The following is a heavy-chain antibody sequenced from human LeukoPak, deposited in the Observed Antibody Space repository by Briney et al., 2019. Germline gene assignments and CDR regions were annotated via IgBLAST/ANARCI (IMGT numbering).Heavy chain of an antibody. V-gene: IGHV4-59*08. CDR2: IYYSGST. J-gene: IGHJ4*02. Sequence: SETLSLTCTVSGGSISSYYWSWIRQPPGKGLEWIGYIYYSGSTNYNPSLKSRVTISVDTSKNQFSLKLSSVTAADTAVYYCATSVVVPAAAFDYWGQGTLVTVSS. CDR3: ATSVVVPAAAFDY. D-gene: IGHD2-2*01. CDR1: GGSISSYY.